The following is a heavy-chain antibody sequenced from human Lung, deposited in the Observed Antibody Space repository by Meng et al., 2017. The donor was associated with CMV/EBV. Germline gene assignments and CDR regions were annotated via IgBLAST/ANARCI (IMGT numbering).Heavy chain of an antibody. D-gene: IGHD1-1*01. J-gene: IGHJ4*02. V-gene: IGHV1-2*02. CDR2: IYPASGGT. CDR3: ARDHNWGPDY. CDR1: GYTFTGHY. Sequence: ASXXVSWKASGYTFTGHYLHWVRQAPGQGLEWMGWIYPASGGTNYAQNFQGRVTMTSDTSISTAYMELSGLRSDDTALYFCARDHNWGPDYWGQGPLVTVSS.